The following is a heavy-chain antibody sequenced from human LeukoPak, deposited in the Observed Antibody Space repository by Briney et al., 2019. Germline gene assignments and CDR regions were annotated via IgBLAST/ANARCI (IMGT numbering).Heavy chain of an antibody. CDR2: IYPGDSDT. J-gene: IGHJ4*02. Sequence: GESLKISCKASGYSFTSYWIGWVRQMPGKGLEWMGIIYPGDSDTRYSPSFQGQVTISADKSISTAYLQWSSLKASDTAMYYCARTSPTYYDFWSGPFDYWGQGTLVTVSS. CDR1: GYSFTSYW. D-gene: IGHD3-3*01. CDR3: ARTSPTYYDFWSGPFDY. V-gene: IGHV5-51*01.